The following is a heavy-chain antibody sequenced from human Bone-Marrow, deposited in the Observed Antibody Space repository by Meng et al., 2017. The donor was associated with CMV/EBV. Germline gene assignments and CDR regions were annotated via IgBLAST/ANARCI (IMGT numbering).Heavy chain of an antibody. D-gene: IGHD3-10*01. CDR1: GFTFSSYD. CDR3: ARPAYGSGNYYRH. Sequence: GESLKISCATSGFTFSSYDMAWVRQAPGRGLEWVSSISRDGDFIYYPDSVKGRFTTSRDRSTNILYLHMNSLRVDDTAVYYCARPAYGSGNYYRHWGQGTLVTVSS. J-gene: IGHJ1*01. V-gene: IGHV3-21*04. CDR2: ISRDGDFI.